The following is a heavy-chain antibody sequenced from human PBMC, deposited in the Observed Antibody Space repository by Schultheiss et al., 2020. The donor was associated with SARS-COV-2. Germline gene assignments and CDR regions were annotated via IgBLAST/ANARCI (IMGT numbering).Heavy chain of an antibody. CDR1: GFTFSSYA. V-gene: IGHV3-66*01. J-gene: IGHJ6*03. CDR3: AREGELRYLYYMDV. Sequence: GSLRLSCSASGFTFSSYAMHWVRQAPGKGLEWVSVIYSGGSTYYADSVKGRFTISRDNSKNTLYLQMNSLRAEDTAVYYCAREGELRYLYYMDVWGKGTTVTVSS. D-gene: IGHD3-9*01. CDR2: IYSGGST.